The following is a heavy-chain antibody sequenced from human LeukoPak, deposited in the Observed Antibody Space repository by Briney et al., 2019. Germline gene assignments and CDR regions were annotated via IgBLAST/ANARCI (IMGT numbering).Heavy chain of an antibody. D-gene: IGHD6-6*01. V-gene: IGHV3-23*01. CDR2: ISNSGGST. Sequence: GGSLRLSCAASGFTFSSYAINWVRQAPGKGLKWVSGISNSGGSTYYADSVKGRFTISRENSKNTLYLQMNSLRAEDTAVYYCAKETSSSFDYWGQGTLVTVSS. CDR1: GFTFSSYA. J-gene: IGHJ4*02. CDR3: AKETSSSFDY.